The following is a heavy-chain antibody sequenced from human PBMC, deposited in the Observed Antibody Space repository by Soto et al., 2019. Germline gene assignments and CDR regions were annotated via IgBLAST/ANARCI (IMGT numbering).Heavy chain of an antibody. CDR1: GVSISSSSYY. CDR2: IYYSGST. J-gene: IGHJ6*02. D-gene: IGHD2-15*01. V-gene: IGHV4-39*01. Sequence: PSETLSLTCTASGVSISSSSYYWGWIRQPPGKGLEWIGSIYYSGSTYYNPSLKSRVTISVDTSKNQYSLKLSSVTAADTAVYYCARCYSGTYYYGMDVWGQGTTVTVSS. CDR3: ARCYSGTYYYGMDV.